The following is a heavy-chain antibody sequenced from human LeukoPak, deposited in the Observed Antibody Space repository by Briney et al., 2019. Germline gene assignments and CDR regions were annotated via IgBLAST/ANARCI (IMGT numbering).Heavy chain of an antibody. CDR2: INWDGSVT. Sequence: GGSLRLSCVASGFTFSGFYLHWVRQAPGKGLVWVSHINWDGSVTTYADSMRGRFTISRDNAKNMLYLQMDSLRAEDTAVYYCSRGGYSHAFDIWGQGTVVTVSS. CDR1: GFTFSGFY. V-gene: IGHV3-74*01. J-gene: IGHJ3*02. CDR3: SRGGYSHAFDI. D-gene: IGHD2-15*01.